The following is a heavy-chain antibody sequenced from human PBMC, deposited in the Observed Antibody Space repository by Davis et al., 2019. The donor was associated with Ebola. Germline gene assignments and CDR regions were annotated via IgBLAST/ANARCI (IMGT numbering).Heavy chain of an antibody. CDR2: ISPDGSRT. Sequence: GESLKISCAASGFTFSSYNMNWVRQAPGKGLVWVSRISPDGSRTDYADSVKGRFSISRDTAKNTLFLQMNSLRVEDTAVYYCAKDFGGPVDNWGQGTLVTVSS. D-gene: IGHD3-3*01. CDR3: AKDFGGPVDN. V-gene: IGHV3-74*01. CDR1: GFTFSSYN. J-gene: IGHJ4*02.